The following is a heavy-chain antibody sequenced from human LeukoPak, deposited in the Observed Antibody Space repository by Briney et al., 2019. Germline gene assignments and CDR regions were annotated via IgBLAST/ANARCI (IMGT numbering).Heavy chain of an antibody. D-gene: IGHD6-13*01. V-gene: IGHV4-59*01. J-gene: IGHJ5*02. CDR2: IYYSGST. CDR3: ARDRSSSRGWFNP. Sequence: SETLSLTCTVSGGSISSYYWSWIRQPPGKGLEWIGYIYYSGSTNYNPSLKSRVTISVDTSKNQLSLKLSSVTAADTAVYYCARDRSSSRGWFNPWGQGTLVTVSS. CDR1: GGSISSYY.